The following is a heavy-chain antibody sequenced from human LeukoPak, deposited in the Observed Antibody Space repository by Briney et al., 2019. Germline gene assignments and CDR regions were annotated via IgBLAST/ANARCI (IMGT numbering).Heavy chain of an antibody. CDR2: ISAYNGNT. V-gene: IGHV1-18*01. D-gene: IGHD1-26*01. CDR3: ARDGGSYYWEDYFDY. CDR1: GYTFTSYG. J-gene: IGHJ4*02. Sequence: EASVKVSCKASGYTFTSYGISWVRQAPGQGLEWMGWISAYNGNTNYAQKLQGRVTMTTDTSTSTAYMELRSLRSDDTAVYYCARDGGSYYWEDYFDYWGQGTLVTVSS.